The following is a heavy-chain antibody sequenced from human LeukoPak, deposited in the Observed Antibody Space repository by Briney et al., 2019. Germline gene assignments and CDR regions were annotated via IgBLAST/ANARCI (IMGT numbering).Heavy chain of an antibody. CDR3: ARGRSWSGYPDDAFDI. V-gene: IGHV1-8*03. Sequence: ASVKVSCKASGYTFTSYDINWVRQATGQGLEWMGWMNPNSGNTGFAQKFQGSVTITRNTTISTAYMELSSLRSEDTAVYYCARGRSWSGYPDDAFDIWGQGTMVTVSS. J-gene: IGHJ3*02. D-gene: IGHD3-3*01. CDR1: GYTFTSYD. CDR2: MNPNSGNT.